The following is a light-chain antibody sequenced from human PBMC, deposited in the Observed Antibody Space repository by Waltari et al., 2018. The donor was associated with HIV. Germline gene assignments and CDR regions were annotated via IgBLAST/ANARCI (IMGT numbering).Light chain of an antibody. J-gene: IGLJ2*01. V-gene: IGLV2-11*01. CDR1: SSDVGGYNY. CDR2: DVI. CDR3: CSYAGSYTR. Sequence: QSALTQPRSVSGSPGQSVTFSCTGTSSDVGGYNYVSWYQQHPGKAPKLMIYDVIKRPSGVPDRFSGSKSGNTASLTISGLQAEDEADYYCCSYAGSYTRFGGGTKLTVL.